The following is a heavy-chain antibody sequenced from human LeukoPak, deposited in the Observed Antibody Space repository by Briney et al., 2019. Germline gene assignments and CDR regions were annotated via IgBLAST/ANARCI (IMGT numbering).Heavy chain of an antibody. D-gene: IGHD2-8*02. J-gene: IGHJ6*02. V-gene: IGHV3-23*01. CDR2: ITGSGAST. CDR3: AKPSSGGYDFYYYGMDV. CDR1: GFTLNSHA. Sequence: GGSLRLSCAASGFTLNSHAMSWVRQAPGKGLEWVSAITGSGASTYYADSVKGRFTIPRDNSKNTLFLQMNSLRVEDTAVYYCAKPSSGGYDFYYYGMDVWGQGTTVTVSS.